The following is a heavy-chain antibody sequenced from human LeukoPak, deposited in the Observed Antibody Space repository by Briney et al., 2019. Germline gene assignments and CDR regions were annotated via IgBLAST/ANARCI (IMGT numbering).Heavy chain of an antibody. J-gene: IGHJ4*02. V-gene: IGHV3-15*01. CDR1: GFTFSNAW. CDR3: TTSTLFSGSYPDDY. Sequence: GGSLRLSCAASGFTFSNAWMSWVRQAPGKGLEWIGRIKSKAHGGTTDYAAPVKGRFTISRDDSKNTLYLQMNSLKTEDTAVYYCTTSTLFSGSYPDDYWGQGTLVTASS. D-gene: IGHD1-26*01. CDR2: IKSKAHGGTT.